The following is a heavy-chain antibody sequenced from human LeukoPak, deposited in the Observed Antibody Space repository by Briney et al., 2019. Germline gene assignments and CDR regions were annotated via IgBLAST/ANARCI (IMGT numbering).Heavy chain of an antibody. CDR1: GGSIGGDH. D-gene: IGHD6-19*01. CDR3: ARAVTGTSMVDY. CDR2: ISYTGTT. Sequence: SETLSLTCTISGGSIGGDHWSWIRQAPGKGLEWIGYISYTGTTSYNPSLRNRVTISLHTSENQLSLRLTSVTAADTAVYYCARAVTGTSMVDYWGQGTLVAVSS. J-gene: IGHJ4*02. V-gene: IGHV4-59*08.